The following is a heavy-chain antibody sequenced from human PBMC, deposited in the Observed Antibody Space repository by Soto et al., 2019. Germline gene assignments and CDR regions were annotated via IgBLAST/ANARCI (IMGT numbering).Heavy chain of an antibody. D-gene: IGHD1-7*01. Sequence: TGGSLRLSCAASGFTFSSYAMSWVRQAPGKGLEWVSTFSGSGGSTYYADSVKGRFTISRDNSKNTLYLQMNSLRAEDTAIYYCAKDRITGTTGWFDPWGQGTLVTVSS. CDR1: GFTFSSYA. J-gene: IGHJ5*02. CDR2: FSGSGGST. CDR3: AKDRITGTTGWFDP. V-gene: IGHV3-23*01.